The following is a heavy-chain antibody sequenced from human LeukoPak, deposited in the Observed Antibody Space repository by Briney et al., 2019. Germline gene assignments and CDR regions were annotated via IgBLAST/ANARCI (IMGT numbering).Heavy chain of an antibody. CDR2: ISGSGGST. CDR1: GFTFSSYA. Sequence: GGSLRLSCAASGFTFSSYAMSWVRQAPGKGLEWVSAISGSGGSTYYADSVKGRFTISRDNSKNTLYLQMNSLRAEDTAVYYCAKDSHAGIAAAGTSADYWGQGTLVTVSS. V-gene: IGHV3-23*01. D-gene: IGHD6-13*01. CDR3: AKDSHAGIAAAGTSADY. J-gene: IGHJ4*02.